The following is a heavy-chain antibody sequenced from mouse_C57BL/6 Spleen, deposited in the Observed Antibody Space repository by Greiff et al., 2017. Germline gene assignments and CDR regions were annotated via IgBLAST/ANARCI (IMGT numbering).Heavy chain of an antibody. J-gene: IGHJ1*03. CDR1: GFSFNTYA. V-gene: IGHV10-1*01. CDR3: VRQGPTTDWYFDV. D-gene: IGHD1-1*01. CDR2: IRSKSNNYAT. Sequence: EVQLVESGGGLVQPKGSLKLSCAASGFSFNTYAMNWVRQAPGKGLEWVARIRSKSNNYATYYADSVKDRFTISRDDSESMLYLQMNNLKTEDTAMYYCVRQGPTTDWYFDVWGTGTTVTVSS.